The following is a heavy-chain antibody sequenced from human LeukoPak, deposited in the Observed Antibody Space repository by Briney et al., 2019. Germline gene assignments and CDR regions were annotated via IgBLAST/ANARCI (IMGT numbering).Heavy chain of an antibody. J-gene: IGHJ4*02. CDR2: VYYSGST. Sequence: SETLSLTCTVSGGSISTYYWSWIRQPPGKGLEWIGYVYYSGSTNYNPSLKSRVTISVDTSKNQFSLRLSSVTAADTAVYYCAREGIGGYFEYWGQGTLVTVYS. V-gene: IGHV4-59*01. CDR1: GGSISTYY. CDR3: AREGIGGYFEY. D-gene: IGHD3-10*01.